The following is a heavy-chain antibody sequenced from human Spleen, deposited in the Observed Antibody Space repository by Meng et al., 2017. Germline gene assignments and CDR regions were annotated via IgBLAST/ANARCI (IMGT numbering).Heavy chain of an antibody. Sequence: SETLSLTCTVSGGSISSDFYYWSWIRQHPGKGLEWIGCIYDSGSTYYSPSLKGRVTTSVDTSKNQFSLKLNSVTAADTAVYYCARGGRRQYISVPVDYWGQGTLVTVSS. J-gene: IGHJ4*02. CDR2: IYDSGST. CDR1: GGSISSDFYY. D-gene: IGHD3-16*01. CDR3: ARGGRRQYISVPVDY. V-gene: IGHV4-31*03.